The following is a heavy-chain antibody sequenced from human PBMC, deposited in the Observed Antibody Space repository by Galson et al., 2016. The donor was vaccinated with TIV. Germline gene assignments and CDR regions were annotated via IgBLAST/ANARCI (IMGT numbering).Heavy chain of an antibody. J-gene: IGHJ3*02. V-gene: IGHV3-23*01. Sequence: SLRLSCAASGFTFSSYAMIWVRQAPGKGLEWVSTISGRGERTFYADSVRGRFTISRDNSQNTIHLQMNSLRAEDTAIYYCAKDKSTMIVGSGAFGNWGQGTVVTVSS. CDR3: AKDKSTMIVGSGAFGN. CDR2: ISGRGERT. D-gene: IGHD3-22*01. CDR1: GFTFSSYA.